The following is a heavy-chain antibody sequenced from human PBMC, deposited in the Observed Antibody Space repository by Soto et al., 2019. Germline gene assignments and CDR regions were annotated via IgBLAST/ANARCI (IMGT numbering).Heavy chain of an antibody. J-gene: IGHJ4*02. CDR2: ISAYNGNT. D-gene: IGHD3-16*01. CDR3: ARVGGAVRVLEY. V-gene: IGHV1-18*01. CDR1: GSAFVTYG. Sequence: ASVKGFCKASGSAFVTYGISWVRQAPGQGLEWMGWISAYNGNTNYAQKLQGRVTMTTDTSTSTAYMELRSLRSDDTAIYYCARVGGAVRVLEYWGQGTLV.